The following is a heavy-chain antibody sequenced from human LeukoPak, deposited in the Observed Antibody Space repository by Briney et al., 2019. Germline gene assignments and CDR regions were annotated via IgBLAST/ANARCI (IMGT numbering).Heavy chain of an antibody. D-gene: IGHD2-8*01. CDR2: INNDGSGT. CDR3: ARDADGPGSLIDY. CDR1: GFTFSTYW. J-gene: IGHJ4*02. Sequence: GGSLRLSCAASGFTFSTYWMQWVRQAPGKGLVWVSRINNDGSGTTYADSVKGRFTISRDSPKNTVFLQMNSLRAEDTAVYYCARDADGPGSLIDYWGQGALVTVSS. V-gene: IGHV3-74*01.